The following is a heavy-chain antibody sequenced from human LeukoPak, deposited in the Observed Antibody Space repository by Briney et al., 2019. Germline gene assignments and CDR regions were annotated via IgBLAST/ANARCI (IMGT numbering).Heavy chain of an antibody. J-gene: IGHJ4*02. D-gene: IGHD1-26*01. V-gene: IGHV1-18*01. CDR3: ARVRGSYSQYYFDY. Sequence: WASVKVSCKASGYTFTSYGISWVRQAPGQGLEWMGWISAYNGNTNYAQKLQGRVTMTTDTSTSTAYMELRSLRSDDTAVYYCARVRGSYSQYYFDYWGQGTLVTVSS. CDR2: ISAYNGNT. CDR1: GYTFTSYG.